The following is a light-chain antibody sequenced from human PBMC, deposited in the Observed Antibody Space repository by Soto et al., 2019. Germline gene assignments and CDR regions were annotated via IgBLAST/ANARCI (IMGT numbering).Light chain of an antibody. J-gene: IGLJ1*01. CDR1: SSNIGSNT. CDR3: AAWDASLNGYV. CDR2: SNN. Sequence: QSVLTQPPSALGTPGPGVTISCYGSSSNIGSNTVNSYQQLPGTAPKLLIYSNNQRPSGVPDRFSGSKSGTSASLAISGLQSEDEADYYCAAWDASLNGYVFGAGTKVTVL. V-gene: IGLV1-44*01.